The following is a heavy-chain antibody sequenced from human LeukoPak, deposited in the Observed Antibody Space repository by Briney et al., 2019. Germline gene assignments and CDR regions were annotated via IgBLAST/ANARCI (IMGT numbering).Heavy chain of an antibody. V-gene: IGHV3-30*02. CDR1: GFTFSNYG. CDR2: IRYDGSNK. CDR3: AKDLDPAVPDYFDS. J-gene: IGHJ4*02. D-gene: IGHD6-13*01. Sequence: PGGSLRLSCAASGFTFSNYGMHWVRQAPGKGLEWVAFIRYDGSNKYYADSVKGRFTISRDNSKNTLFLQMNSLRAEDTSVYYCAKDLDPAVPDYFDSWAQEPLATVPP.